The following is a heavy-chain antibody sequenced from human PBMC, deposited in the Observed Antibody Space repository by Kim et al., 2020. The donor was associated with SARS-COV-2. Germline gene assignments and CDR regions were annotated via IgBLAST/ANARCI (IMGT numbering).Heavy chain of an antibody. D-gene: IGHD2-2*02. V-gene: IGHV3-30*04. CDR2: ISYDGSNK. Sequence: GGSLRLSCAASGFTFSSYAMHWVRQAPGKGLEWVAVISYDGSNKYYADSVKGRFTISRDNSKNTLYLQMNSLRAEDTAVYYCARGAGMTAIPFVAFYYGIDVWGQGTTVTVSS. CDR3: ARGAGMTAIPFVAFYYGIDV. J-gene: IGHJ6*02. CDR1: GFTFSSYA.